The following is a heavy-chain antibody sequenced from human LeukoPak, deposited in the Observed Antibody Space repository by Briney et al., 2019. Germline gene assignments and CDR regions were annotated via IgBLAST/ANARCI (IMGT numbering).Heavy chain of an antibody. D-gene: IGHD1-26*01. V-gene: IGHV4-34*01. CDR2: INHSGST. CDR3: ARGGPSSQWVPDY. J-gene: IGHJ4*02. Sequence: SETLSLTCAVYGGSFSGYYWSWIRQPPGKGLEWIGEINHSGSTNYNPSLKSRVTISVDTSKNQFSLKLSSVTAADTAVYYCARGGPSSQWVPDYWGQGTLVTVSS. CDR1: GGSFSGYY.